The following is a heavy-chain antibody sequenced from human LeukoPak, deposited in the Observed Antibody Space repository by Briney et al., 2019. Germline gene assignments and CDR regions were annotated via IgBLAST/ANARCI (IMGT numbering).Heavy chain of an antibody. Sequence: GGSLRLSCAASGFTFSSYSMNWVRQAPGKGLEWVSYISSSSSTIYYADSVKGRFAISRDNAKNSLYLQMNSLRAEDTAVYYCARDRRTYDILTGYYVWGQGTLVTVSS. CDR3: ARDRRTYDILTGYYV. D-gene: IGHD3-9*01. CDR2: ISSSSSTI. CDR1: GFTFSSYS. J-gene: IGHJ4*02. V-gene: IGHV3-48*04.